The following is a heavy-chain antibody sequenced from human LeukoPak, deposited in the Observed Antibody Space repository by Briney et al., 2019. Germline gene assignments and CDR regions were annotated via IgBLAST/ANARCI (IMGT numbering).Heavy chain of an antibody. J-gene: IGHJ4*02. CDR2: IYPGDSAT. D-gene: IGHD2-2*01. V-gene: IGHV5-51*01. CDR3: ARRQGCSSTSCPPDS. CDR1: GYSFTNYW. Sequence: LGESLKTPCRGPGYSFTNYWIGWVPQMPGKGLEWMGIIYPGDSATIYSPTFQGQLYMSADESINTAYLLWSSLKASDTATYYCARRQGCSSTSCPPDSWGQGTLVTVSS.